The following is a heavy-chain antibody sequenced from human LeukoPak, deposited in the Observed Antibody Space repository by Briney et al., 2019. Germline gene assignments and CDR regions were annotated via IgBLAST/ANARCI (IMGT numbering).Heavy chain of an antibody. Sequence: PGRSLRLSCAASGFTFSSYAMHWVRQAPGKGLEWVAVISYDGSNKYYADSVKGRFTISRDNSKNTLYLQMNSLRAEDTAVYYCARVVIDYYDGSGLIDYWGQGTLVTVSS. CDR1: GFTFSSYA. J-gene: IGHJ4*02. D-gene: IGHD3-22*01. V-gene: IGHV3-30*01. CDR3: ARVVIDYYDGSGLIDY. CDR2: ISYDGSNK.